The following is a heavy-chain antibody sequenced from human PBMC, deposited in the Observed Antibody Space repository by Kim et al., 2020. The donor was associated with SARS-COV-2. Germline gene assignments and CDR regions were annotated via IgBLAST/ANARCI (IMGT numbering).Heavy chain of an antibody. CDR3: ARSRIVGATLCDY. V-gene: IGHV1-2*06. CDR1: GYTFTGYY. D-gene: IGHD1-26*01. Sequence: ASVKVSCKASGYTFTGYYMHWVRQAPGQGLEWMGRINPNSGGTNYAQKFQGRVTMTRDTSISTAYMELSRLRSDDTAVYYCARSRIVGATLCDYWGQGTLVTVSS. J-gene: IGHJ4*02. CDR2: INPNSGGT.